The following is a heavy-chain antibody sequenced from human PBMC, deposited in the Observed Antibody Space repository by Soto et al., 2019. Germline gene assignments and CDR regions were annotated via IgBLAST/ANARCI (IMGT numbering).Heavy chain of an antibody. Sequence: SQTLSLTCAISGDSVSSNTASWNWIRQSPSRGLEWLGRTYYRSKWYNDFAVSMRGRITINPDTSKNQFSLQLKSVTPEDTAVYFCARYLPDNWNDAGGGPFDIWGQGTKVTVSS. CDR1: GDSVSSNTAS. J-gene: IGHJ3*02. D-gene: IGHD1-20*01. V-gene: IGHV6-1*01. CDR3: ARYLPDNWNDAGGGPFDI. CDR2: TYYRSKWYN.